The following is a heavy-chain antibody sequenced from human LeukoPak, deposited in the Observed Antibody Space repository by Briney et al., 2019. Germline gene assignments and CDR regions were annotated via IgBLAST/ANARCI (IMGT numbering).Heavy chain of an antibody. CDR2: INHSGST. CDR1: GGSFSGYY. V-gene: IGHV4-34*01. CDR3: ASIVARYYYYGMDV. J-gene: IGHJ6*02. Sequence: PSETLSLTCAVYGGSFSGYYWSWIRQPPGKGLEWIGEINHSGSTNYNPSLKSRVTISVDTSKNQFSLKLSSVTAADTAVYYCASIVARYYYYGMDVWGQGTTVTVSS. D-gene: IGHD5-12*01.